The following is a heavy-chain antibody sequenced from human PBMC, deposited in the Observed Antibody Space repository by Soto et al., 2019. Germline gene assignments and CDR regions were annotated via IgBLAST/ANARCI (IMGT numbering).Heavy chain of an antibody. D-gene: IGHD2-21*02. CDR2: IYPGDTDT. J-gene: IGHJ6*02. CDR3: ARMCGGDCYSSPAGYYYYYGMDV. Sequence: PGESLKISCKGSGYSFTSYWIGWVRQIPGKGLEVMGIIYPGDTDTRYSPSFQGQVTISADKSISTAYLQWSSLKASDTAMYYCARMCGGDCYSSPAGYYYYYGMDVWGQGTTVTVSS. CDR1: GYSFTSYW. V-gene: IGHV5-51*01.